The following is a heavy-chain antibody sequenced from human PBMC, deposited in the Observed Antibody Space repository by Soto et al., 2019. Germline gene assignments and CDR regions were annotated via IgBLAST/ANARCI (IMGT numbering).Heavy chain of an antibody. CDR2: IYSVGGT. J-gene: IGHJ4*02. Sequence: EVQLVESGGGLVQPGGSLRLSCAASGFTVGSNYIFWVRQAPGKGLEWVASIYSVGGTYYADSVKGRFTIFRENPKNTLYLQMNSQGAEDTDVYYCAGGNSNGYFGYWGQVTLVTVSS. CDR1: GFTVGSNY. CDR3: AGGNSNGYFGY. V-gene: IGHV3-66*01. D-gene: IGHD5-18*01.